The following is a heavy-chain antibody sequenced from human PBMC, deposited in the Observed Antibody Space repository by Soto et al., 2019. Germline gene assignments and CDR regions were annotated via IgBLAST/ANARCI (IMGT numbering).Heavy chain of an antibody. CDR3: TKGPNSTYYSYSVAL. Sequence: TGNLSLTCTVSGDSVSNYYWCWIRQPAGRGLEWIGRVYSSGATNYNPSLNGRVTMSVDTSRNQFSLRLSSVTAAGTAIYYCTKGPNSTYYSYSVALSGHGAAVTV. V-gene: IGHV4-4*07. D-gene: IGHD7-27*01. CDR1: GDSVSNYY. CDR2: VYSSGAT. J-gene: IGHJ6*02.